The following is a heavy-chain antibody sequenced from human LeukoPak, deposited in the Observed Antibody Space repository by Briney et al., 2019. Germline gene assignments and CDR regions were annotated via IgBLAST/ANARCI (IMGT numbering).Heavy chain of an antibody. V-gene: IGHV1-2*02. Sequence: ASVKVSCKASGNTLTGYYMHWVRQAPGQGLEWMGWINPNSGGTNYAQKFQGRVTMTRDTSISTAYMELSRLRSDDTAVYYCATDKTYYYDSSGYHNWFDPWGQGTLVTVSS. CDR1: GNTLTGYY. J-gene: IGHJ5*02. CDR3: ATDKTYYYDSSGYHNWFDP. D-gene: IGHD3-22*01. CDR2: INPNSGGT.